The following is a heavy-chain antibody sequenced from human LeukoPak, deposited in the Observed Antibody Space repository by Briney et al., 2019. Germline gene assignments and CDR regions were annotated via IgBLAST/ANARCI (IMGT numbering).Heavy chain of an antibody. J-gene: IGHJ3*02. CDR2: IYYSGST. V-gene: IGHV4-4*02. Sequence: SGTLSLTCAVSGGSITSTNWWNWVRQPPGKGLEWIGEIYYSGSTNYNPSLKSRVTISVDKSKNQFSLKLSSVTAADTAVYYCARVSSLYAFDIWGQGTMVTVSS. D-gene: IGHD6-13*01. CDR3: ARVSSLYAFDI. CDR1: GGSITSTNW.